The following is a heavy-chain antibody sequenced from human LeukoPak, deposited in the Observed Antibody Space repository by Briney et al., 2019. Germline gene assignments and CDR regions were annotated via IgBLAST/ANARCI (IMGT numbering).Heavy chain of an antibody. D-gene: IGHD1-1*01. J-gene: IGHJ3*02. Sequence: SGPTVPQLPQTLTLTCTFSGLSLSASGVGVGWIRQPPGKALEWLALIYWDDEKRYIPCLNSRLAITKNTSKNQVVLTMTNMDPVDTGTYYCAHSKTTRAYAFDIWGQGTLVTVSS. CDR1: GLSLSASGVG. V-gene: IGHV2-5*02. CDR3: AHSKTTRAYAFDI. CDR2: IYWDDEK.